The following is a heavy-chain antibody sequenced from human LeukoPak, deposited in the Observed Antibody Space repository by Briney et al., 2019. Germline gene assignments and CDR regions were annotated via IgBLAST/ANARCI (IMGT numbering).Heavy chain of an antibody. CDR1: GGSISSGSYY. Sequence: PSQTLSLTCTVSGGSISSGSYYWSWIRQPAGKGLEWIWRIYTSGSTNYNPSLKSRVTISVDTSKNQFSLKLSSVTAADTAVYYCASTVVKGVGFDYWGQGTLVTVSS. CDR2: IYTSGST. J-gene: IGHJ4*02. D-gene: IGHD4-23*01. CDR3: ASTVVKGVGFDY. V-gene: IGHV4-61*02.